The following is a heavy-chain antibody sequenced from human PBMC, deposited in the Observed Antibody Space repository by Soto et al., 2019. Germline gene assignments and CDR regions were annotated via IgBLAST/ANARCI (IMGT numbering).Heavy chain of an antibody. J-gene: IGHJ6*02. Sequence: PGESLKISCKGSGYSFTSYWISWVRQMPGKGLEWMGRIDPSDSYTNYSPSFQGHVTISADKSISTAYLQWSSLKASDTAMYYCARHSVQLAPGDYYGMDVWGQGTKVTVSS. D-gene: IGHD5-18*01. CDR1: GYSFTSYW. CDR3: ARHSVQLAPGDYYGMDV. V-gene: IGHV5-10-1*01. CDR2: IDPSDSYT.